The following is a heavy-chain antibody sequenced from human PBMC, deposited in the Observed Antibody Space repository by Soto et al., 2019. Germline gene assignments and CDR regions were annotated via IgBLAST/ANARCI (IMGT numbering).Heavy chain of an antibody. D-gene: IGHD5-18*01. Sequence: EVQLVESGGGLVQPGRSLRLSCAASGFNFDDYAMHWVRQAPGKGLEWVTGISWNTGTIGYADSVKGRFTISRDNAKNSLYLQMNSLRAEDTAVYYCATLWLERSEWVGFDYWGQGTLVTVSS. V-gene: IGHV3-9*01. CDR3: ATLWLERSEWVGFDY. CDR2: ISWNTGTI. J-gene: IGHJ4*02. CDR1: GFNFDDYA.